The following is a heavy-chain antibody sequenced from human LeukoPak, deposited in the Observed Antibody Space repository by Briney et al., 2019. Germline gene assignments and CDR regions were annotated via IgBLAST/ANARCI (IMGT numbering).Heavy chain of an antibody. Sequence: GASVKVSCKASGYTFTGYYMHWVRQAPGQGLEWMGWISPNSGGTNYAQKFQGWVTMTRGTSISTAYMELSRLRSDDTAVYYCARASVVVVAAAFDPWGQGTLVTVSS. CDR1: GYTFTGYY. D-gene: IGHD2-15*01. CDR2: ISPNSGGT. V-gene: IGHV1-2*04. CDR3: ARASVVVVAAAFDP. J-gene: IGHJ5*02.